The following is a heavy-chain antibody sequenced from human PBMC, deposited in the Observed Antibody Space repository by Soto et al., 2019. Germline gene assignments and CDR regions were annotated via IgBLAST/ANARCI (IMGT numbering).Heavy chain of an antibody. V-gene: IGHV3-23*01. CDR1: GFTYESYA. D-gene: IGHD3-16*02. Sequence: GGSLRLSXAASGFTYESYAMSWVRQAPGKGLEWVSGINSGGTVAHYADSVKGRFAISRDNSKNTLSLEMNSLRADDTGLYYCAISTGGFGGLFVVPSDYWGQGTLVTVSS. J-gene: IGHJ4*02. CDR3: AISTGGFGGLFVVPSDY. CDR2: INSGGTVA.